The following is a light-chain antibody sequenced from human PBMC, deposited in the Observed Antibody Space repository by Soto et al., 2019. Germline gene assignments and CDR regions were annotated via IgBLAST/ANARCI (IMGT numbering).Light chain of an antibody. CDR2: DVN. Sequence: QSVLTQPRSVSGSPGQSVTISCTGSSSDVGAYNYVSWYQHNTGKAPKLLIYDVNKRPSGVPDRFSGSKFGNTASLTISGLQADDEATFYCCSYAGSYDNVFGTGTKVTAL. V-gene: IGLV2-11*01. CDR1: SSDVGAYNY. CDR3: CSYAGSYDNV. J-gene: IGLJ1*01.